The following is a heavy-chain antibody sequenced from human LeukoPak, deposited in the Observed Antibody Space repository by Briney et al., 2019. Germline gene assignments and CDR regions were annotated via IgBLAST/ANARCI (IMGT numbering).Heavy chain of an antibody. CDR2: IYTSGST. J-gene: IGHJ6*03. Sequence: PSETLSLTCTVSGGSLSSYYWSWIRQPAGKGLEWIGRIYTSGSTNYNPSLKSRVTMSVDTSKNQFSLKLSSVTAADTAVYYCARSPKRKYGSGSSYYMDVWGKGTTVTVSS. CDR3: ARSPKRKYGSGSSYYMDV. CDR1: GGSLSSYY. D-gene: IGHD3-10*01. V-gene: IGHV4-4*07.